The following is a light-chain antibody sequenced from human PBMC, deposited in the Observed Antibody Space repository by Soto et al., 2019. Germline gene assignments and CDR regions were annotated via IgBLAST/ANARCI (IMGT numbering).Light chain of an antibody. CDR2: DSS. J-gene: IGKJ4*01. CDR1: QSLSNNIY. CDR3: QQRNDWPLT. V-gene: IGKV3-11*01. Sequence: EIVLTQSPGTLSLSPGERATLSCRASQSLSNNIYLAWYQQKPGQAPRLLINDSSNRATGIPARFSGSGSGTDFTLTISSLEPEDFEVYYCQQRNDWPLTFGGGTKVDI.